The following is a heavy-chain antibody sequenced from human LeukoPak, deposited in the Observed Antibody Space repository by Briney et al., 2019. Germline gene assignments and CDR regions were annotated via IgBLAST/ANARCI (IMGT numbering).Heavy chain of an antibody. CDR3: ARQGSESRIFDY. CDR2: VNHSGST. V-gene: IGHV4-34*01. J-gene: IGHJ4*02. D-gene: IGHD3-10*01. CDR1: GGSFTTYY. Sequence: KPSETLSLTCAVYGGSFTTYYWSWIRQSPGKGLEWIGEVNHSGSTKCNPSLKSRITISVETSKNQFSVKLNSVTAADTAVYYCARQGSESRIFDYWGQGTLVTVSS.